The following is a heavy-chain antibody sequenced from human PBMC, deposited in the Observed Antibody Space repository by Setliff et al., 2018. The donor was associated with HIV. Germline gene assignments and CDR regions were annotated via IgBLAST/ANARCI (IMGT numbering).Heavy chain of an antibody. CDR2: IDHNGHT. CDR3: VTDLFYGDFEVSASVY. J-gene: IGHJ4*02. V-gene: IGHV4-34*01. D-gene: IGHD2-21*02. CDR1: GGSFSGHY. Sequence: SETLSLTCAVYGGSFSGHYWSWIRQPPGKGLQWIGEIDHNGHTTYNPSLKSRLTMSVDTSKNQFSLHLASLTATDTAVYYCVTDLFYGDFEVSASVYWGQGTLVTVSS.